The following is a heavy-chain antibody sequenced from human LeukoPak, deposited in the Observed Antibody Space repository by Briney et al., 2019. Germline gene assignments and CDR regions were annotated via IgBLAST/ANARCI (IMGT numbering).Heavy chain of an antibody. D-gene: IGHD3-3*01. J-gene: IGHJ4*02. CDR2: ISYDGSNK. CDR1: GFTFSSYA. CDR3: ARIFVRSGGDYFDY. Sequence: GGSLRLSCAASGFTFSSYAMHWVRQAPGKGLEWVAVISYDGSNKYYADSVKGRFTISRDNSKNTLYLQMNSLRAEDTAVYYCARIFVRSGGDYFDYWGQGTLVTVSS. V-gene: IGHV3-30*01.